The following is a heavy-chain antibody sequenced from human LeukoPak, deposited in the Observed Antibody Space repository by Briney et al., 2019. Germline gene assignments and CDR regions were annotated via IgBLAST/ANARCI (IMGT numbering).Heavy chain of an antibody. CDR2: IYPGDSDT. V-gene: IGHV5-51*01. D-gene: IGHD3-22*01. J-gene: IGHJ5*02. CDR1: GYSFTNYW. Sequence: GESLKISCKGSGYSFTNYWIGWVRQMPGKGLEWMGIIYPGDSDTRYSPSFQGQVTISADKSISTAYLQWSSLKASDTAMYYCARQRTSGYYYEIWFDPWGQGTLVTVSS. CDR3: ARQRTSGYYYEIWFDP.